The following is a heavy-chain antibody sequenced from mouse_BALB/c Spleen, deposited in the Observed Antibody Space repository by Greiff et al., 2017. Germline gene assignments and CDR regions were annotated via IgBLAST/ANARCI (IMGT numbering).Heavy chain of an antibody. V-gene: IGHV2-9*02. CDR1: GFSLTSYG. D-gene: IGHD1-2*01. Sequence: VKLKESGPGLVAPSQSLSITCTVSGFSLTSYGVHWVRQPPGKGLEWLGVIWAGGSTNYNSALMSRLSISKDNSKSQVFLKMNSLQTDDTAMYYCASNSLLRPWFAYWGQGTLVTVSA. CDR3: ASNSLLRPWFAY. CDR2: IWAGGST. J-gene: IGHJ3*01.